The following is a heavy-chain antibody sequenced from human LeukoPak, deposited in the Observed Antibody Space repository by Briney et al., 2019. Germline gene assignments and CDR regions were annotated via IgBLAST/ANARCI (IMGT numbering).Heavy chain of an antibody. V-gene: IGHV1-69*13. D-gene: IGHD3-16*02. CDR3: AKYRMITFGGVITCGMDV. Sequence: SVKVSCKASGGTFSSYAISWVRQAPGQGLEWMGGIIPIFGTANHAQKFQGRVTITADESTSTAYMELSSLRSEDTAVYYCAKYRMITFGGVITCGMDVWGQGTTVTVSS. J-gene: IGHJ6*02. CDR1: GGTFSSYA. CDR2: IIPIFGTA.